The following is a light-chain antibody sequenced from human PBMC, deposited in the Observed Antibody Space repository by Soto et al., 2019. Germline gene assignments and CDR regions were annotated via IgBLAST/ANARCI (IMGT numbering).Light chain of an antibody. Sequence: EIVFTQSPGTLSLSPGERATLSCRASQSVSNNYLAWYQQKPGRAPRLLIYGASNRATGIPDRFSGSGSGTDFTPTISRLEPEDFAVDYCQQYGSSGTFGQGTKVDIK. J-gene: IGKJ1*01. CDR1: QSVSNNY. CDR3: QQYGSSGT. CDR2: GAS. V-gene: IGKV3-20*01.